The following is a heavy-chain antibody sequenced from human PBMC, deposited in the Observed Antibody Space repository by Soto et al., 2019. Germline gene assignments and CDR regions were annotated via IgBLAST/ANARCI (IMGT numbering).Heavy chain of an antibody. CDR1: GGSINYQF. V-gene: IGHV4-59*08. Sequence: PSETLSLTCTVSGGSINYQFWSWIRQPPGKGLEWIAYISYTGSTEYNPSLKSRVTISVDTSKNQFSLKLSSVTAADTAVYYCARLNWNDGYYYYYYGMDVWGQGTTVTVSS. CDR2: ISYTGST. D-gene: IGHD1-1*01. J-gene: IGHJ6*02. CDR3: ARLNWNDGYYYYYYGMDV.